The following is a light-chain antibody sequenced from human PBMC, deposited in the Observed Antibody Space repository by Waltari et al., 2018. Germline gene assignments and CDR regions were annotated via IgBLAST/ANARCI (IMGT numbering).Light chain of an antibody. CDR1: SSDVGGYNP. Sequence: QSALTQPASVYGSPGQSITISCTGTSSDVGGYNPVSWYQDHPGQAPKVIIYDVSDRPSGISERFSGSKSGNTASLTISGLQAEDEADYYCSSQSSDNVVLFGGGTKLTVL. V-gene: IGLV2-14*03. J-gene: IGLJ2*01. CDR2: DVS. CDR3: SSQSSDNVVL.